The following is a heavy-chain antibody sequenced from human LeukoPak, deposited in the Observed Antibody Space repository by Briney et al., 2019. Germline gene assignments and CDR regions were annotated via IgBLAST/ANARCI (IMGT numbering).Heavy chain of an antibody. CDR2: ISWNSGRI. CDR1: GFTFENYA. D-gene: IGHD5-18*01. Sequence: GGSLRLSCALSGFTFENYAMHWVRQAPGKGLEWVSGISWNSGRIDYADSVKGRFTISRDNAKMSLYLQMNSLRAEDTAVYYCARLKTGYSYGYGAFDIWGQGTMVTVSS. CDR3: ARLKTGYSYGYGAFDI. V-gene: IGHV3-9*01. J-gene: IGHJ3*02.